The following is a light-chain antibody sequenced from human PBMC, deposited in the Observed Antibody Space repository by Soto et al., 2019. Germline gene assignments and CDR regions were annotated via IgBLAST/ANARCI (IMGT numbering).Light chain of an antibody. CDR2: DAS. V-gene: IGKV3-11*01. Sequence: EIVLTQSPATLSLSPWERATLSCRASQSVSSYLSCYQQKPVQAPRLLIYDASNRATGIPARFIGSGSGTDFTLTISSLEAEDDAVFYCQQRSNWPPVTFGQGTKVDIK. CDR3: QQRSNWPPVT. CDR1: QSVSSY. J-gene: IGKJ1*01.